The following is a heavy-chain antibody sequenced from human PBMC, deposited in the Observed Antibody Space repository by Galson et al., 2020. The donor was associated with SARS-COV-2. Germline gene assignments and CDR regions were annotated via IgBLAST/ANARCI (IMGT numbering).Heavy chain of an antibody. J-gene: IGHJ4*02. CDR1: GYTFSDYY. CDR3: ARDRISAPDDFDY. CDR2: INPNSGGT. V-gene: IGHV1-2*02. Sequence: ASVTVSCTASGYTFSDYYMHWVRPAPGQGLEWMGWINPNSGGTNYAQRFQGRVTMTGDTSISTAYMELKNLRSDDTAVYYCARDRISAPDDFDYWGQGTLVSVSS. D-gene: IGHD6-6*01.